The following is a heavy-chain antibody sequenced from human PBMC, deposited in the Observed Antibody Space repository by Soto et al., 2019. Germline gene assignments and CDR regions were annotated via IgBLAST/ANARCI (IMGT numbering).Heavy chain of an antibody. CDR1: GFTFSGYW. Sequence: EVQLVESGGGLVQPGGSLRLSCAASGFTFSGYWMAWVRQAPGKGLEWVANIKQDGSGKYYVDSLKGRFTISRDNAKNSLYQEMDSLRAEDTAVYFCATESYYHWQYWGQGTLVTVSS. D-gene: IGHD3-9*01. CDR3: ATESYYHWQY. CDR2: IKQDGSGK. J-gene: IGHJ4*02. V-gene: IGHV3-7*01.